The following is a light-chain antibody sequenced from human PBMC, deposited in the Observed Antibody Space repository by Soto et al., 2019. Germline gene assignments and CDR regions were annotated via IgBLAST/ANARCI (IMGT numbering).Light chain of an antibody. CDR3: LQYHNLWA. V-gene: IGKV3-20*01. CDR1: QSVSSSY. CDR2: GAS. Sequence: EILLAPSPGSLSFSPGGRATLSLRASQSVSSSYLGWYQQKPGQAPRLLIYGASSRATGIPDRFSGSGSGKDFTLTISRLEPEDFAVYSCLQYHNLWAFGQGTKVDIK. J-gene: IGKJ1*01.